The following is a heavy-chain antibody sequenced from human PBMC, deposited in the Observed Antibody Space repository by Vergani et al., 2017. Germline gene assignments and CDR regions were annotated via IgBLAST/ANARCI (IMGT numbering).Heavy chain of an antibody. CDR3: ARSTDTAMDFDY. Sequence: EVQLLESGGGLVQPGGSLRLTCAASEFTFSNYAMNWVRQAPGKGLEWVSGISGSGVSAYYTDSVKGRFTISRDNSKNMLFLQMNSLRAEDTAVYYCARSTDTAMDFDYWGQGTLVTVSS. V-gene: IGHV3-23*01. CDR2: ISGSGVSA. D-gene: IGHD5-18*01. CDR1: EFTFSNYA. J-gene: IGHJ4*02.